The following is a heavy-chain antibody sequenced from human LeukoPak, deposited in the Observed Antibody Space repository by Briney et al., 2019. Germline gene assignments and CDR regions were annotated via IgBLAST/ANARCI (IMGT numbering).Heavy chain of an antibody. CDR1: GFTFSSYG. D-gene: IGHD6-13*01. V-gene: IGHV3-23*01. J-gene: IGHJ4*02. Sequence: GGSLRLSCAAFGFTFSSYGMSWVRQAPGKGLEWVSAIRASDDSTYYADSVKGRFTISRDNSKNTLYLQMNSLRAGDTAVYYCATRQQLGPSLSFDYWGQGTLVTVSS. CDR3: ATRQQLGPSLSFDY. CDR2: IRASDDST.